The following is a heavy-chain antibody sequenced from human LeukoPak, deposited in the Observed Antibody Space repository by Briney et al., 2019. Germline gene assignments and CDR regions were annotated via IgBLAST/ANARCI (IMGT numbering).Heavy chain of an antibody. D-gene: IGHD3-16*02. Sequence: GGSLRLSCAASGFTLSSYGMHWVRQAPGKGLEWVAVISYDGSNKYYADSVKGRFTISRDNSKNTLYLQMNSLRAEDTAVYYCAKITYLDYDYVWGSYRNFDYWGQGTLVTVSS. CDR3: AKITYLDYDYVWGSYRNFDY. V-gene: IGHV3-30*18. J-gene: IGHJ4*02. CDR2: ISYDGSNK. CDR1: GFTLSSYG.